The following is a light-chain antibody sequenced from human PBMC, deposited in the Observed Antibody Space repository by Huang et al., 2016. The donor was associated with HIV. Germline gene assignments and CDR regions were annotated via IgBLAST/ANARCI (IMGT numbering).Light chain of an antibody. CDR1: QNINSW. CDR2: KIS. V-gene: IGKV1-5*03. Sequence: DIQMTQSPSTLSAFIGDRVTTTCRASQNINSWLAWYQQKPGKAPKLLIYKISSLQSGVPYRRSGSGSGTEFIPTISSLQPDDVGTYYCQYGETFGQGTKVEIK. J-gene: IGKJ1*01. CDR3: QYGET.